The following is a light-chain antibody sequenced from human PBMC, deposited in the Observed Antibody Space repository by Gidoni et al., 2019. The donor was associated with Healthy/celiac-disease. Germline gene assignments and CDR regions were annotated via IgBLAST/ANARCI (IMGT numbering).Light chain of an antibody. J-gene: IGKJ1*01. CDR3: QHRSNWPLT. CDR1: QSVSSY. CDR2: DAS. V-gene: IGKV3-11*01. Sequence: EIVLTQSPATLSLSPGERATLSCRASQSVSSYLAWYQQKPGQAPRLLIYDASNRATGIPARFSGSGSGTDFTLTISSLEPEDFAVYYCQHRSNWPLTFXQXTKVEIK.